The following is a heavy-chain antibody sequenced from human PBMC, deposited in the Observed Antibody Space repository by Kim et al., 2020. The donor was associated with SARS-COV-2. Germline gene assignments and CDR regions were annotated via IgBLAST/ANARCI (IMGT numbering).Heavy chain of an antibody. D-gene: IGHD3-16*01. Sequence: GGSLRLSCAASGFTFSSYAMSWVRQAPGKGLEWVSAISGSGGSTYYADSVKGRFTISRDNSKNTLYLQMNSLRAEDTAVYYCAAKGGTVVQGGDFDYWGQGTLVTVSS. CDR3: AAKGGTVVQGGDFDY. CDR2: ISGSGGST. CDR1: GFTFSSYA. V-gene: IGHV3-23*01. J-gene: IGHJ4*02.